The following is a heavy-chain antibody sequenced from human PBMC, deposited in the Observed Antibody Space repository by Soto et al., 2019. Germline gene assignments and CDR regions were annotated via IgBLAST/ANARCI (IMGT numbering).Heavy chain of an antibody. CDR3: ARDRGIAAPGGSWFDP. Sequence: QVQLVESGGGVVQPGRSLRLSCAASGFTFSRYGMHWVRQDPVKGLEWLAVIWYDGSNKYYADSVKGRFTISRDNSKNTLYLQMNSLRAEDTAVYYCARDRGIAAPGGSWFDPWGQGTLVTVSS. D-gene: IGHD6-6*01. CDR1: GFTFSRYG. J-gene: IGHJ5*02. CDR2: IWYDGSNK. V-gene: IGHV3-33*01.